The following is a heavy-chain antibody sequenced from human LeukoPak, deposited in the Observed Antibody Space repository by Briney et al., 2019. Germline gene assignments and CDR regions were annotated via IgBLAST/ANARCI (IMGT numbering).Heavy chain of an antibody. V-gene: IGHV4-39*01. Sequence: SETLSLTCTVPGGSISSSSYYWGWIRQPPGKGLEWIGSIYYSGSTYYNPSLKSRVTISVDTSKNQFSLKLSSVTAADTAVYYCARHREPSQIDYWGQGTLVTVSS. CDR2: IYYSGST. CDR3: ARHREPSQIDY. D-gene: IGHD1-26*01. CDR1: GGSISSSSYY. J-gene: IGHJ4*02.